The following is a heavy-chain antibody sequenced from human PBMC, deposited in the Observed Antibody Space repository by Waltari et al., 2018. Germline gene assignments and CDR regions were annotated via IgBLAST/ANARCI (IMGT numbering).Heavy chain of an antibody. CDR3: ARDQIASVDYAFDI. Sequence: QVQLVQSGAEVKKPGSSVKVSCKASGGTFSSSAISWVRQAPGQGLEWMGGIIPILGTANYAQKFQGRVTITADESTSTAYMELNSLRAEDTAVYYCARDQIASVDYAFDIWGQGTMVTVSS. V-gene: IGHV1-69*01. CDR2: IIPILGTA. D-gene: IGHD5-12*01. CDR1: GGTFSSSA. J-gene: IGHJ3*02.